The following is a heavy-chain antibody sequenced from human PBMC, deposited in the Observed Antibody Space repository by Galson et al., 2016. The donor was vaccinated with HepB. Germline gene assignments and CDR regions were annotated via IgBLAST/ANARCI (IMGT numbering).Heavy chain of an antibody. J-gene: IGHJ6*02. Sequence: SLRLSCAASGFTFSNFWMSWVRQAPGKGLEWVSSISSSTSYVFYADSVKGRFTISRDNAKNSLSLQMDSLRAEDTAVYYCARGALPGTLRYFGMDVWGQGTTVTVSS. CDR3: ARGALPGTLRYFGMDV. CDR1: GFTFSNFW. CDR2: ISSSTSYV. D-gene: IGHD2-2*01. V-gene: IGHV3-21*01.